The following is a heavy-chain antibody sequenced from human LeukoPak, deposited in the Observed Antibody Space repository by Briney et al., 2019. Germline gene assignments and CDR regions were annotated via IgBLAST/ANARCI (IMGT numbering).Heavy chain of an antibody. CDR1: GFTFNVRW. CDR3: ARAGEGLQSYGFDI. Sequence: GVLLLSGASSGFTFNVRWMHGVRQAPGKGLGGVSRINSDGSGTSHADSVKGRFTISRDNAKNTLYLQMNSLRAEDTAVYYCARAGEGLQSYGFDIWGQGTMVIVSS. CDR2: INSDGSGT. D-gene: IGHD5-24*01. J-gene: IGHJ3*02. V-gene: IGHV3-74*01.